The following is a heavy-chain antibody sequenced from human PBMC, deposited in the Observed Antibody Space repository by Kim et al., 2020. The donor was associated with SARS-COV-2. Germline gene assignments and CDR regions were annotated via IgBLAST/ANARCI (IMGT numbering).Heavy chain of an antibody. V-gene: IGHV3-23*01. J-gene: IGHJ4*02. Sequence: FYADAVKGRFTISRDNSKNTLYLQINSLRAEDTALYYCVPINYDSSGYYFWGRGTLVTVSS. CDR3: VPINYDSSGYYF. D-gene: IGHD3-22*01.